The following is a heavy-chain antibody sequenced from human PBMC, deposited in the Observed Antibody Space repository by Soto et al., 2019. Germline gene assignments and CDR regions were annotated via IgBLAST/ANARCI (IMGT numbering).Heavy chain of an antibody. CDR3: ASGVYGIAAAIDY. D-gene: IGHD6-13*01. Sequence: LSCAASGFTFSSYAMSWVRQAPGKGLEWVSSISVSGVTTYYADSVKGRFTSSRDNSKNTLYLQMSSLRAEDTAVYYCASGVYGIAAAIDYWGQGTLVTVSS. CDR1: GFTFSSYA. J-gene: IGHJ4*02. V-gene: IGHV3-23*01. CDR2: ISVSGVTT.